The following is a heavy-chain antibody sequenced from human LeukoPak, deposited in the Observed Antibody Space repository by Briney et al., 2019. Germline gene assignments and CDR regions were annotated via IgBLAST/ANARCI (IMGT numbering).Heavy chain of an antibody. V-gene: IGHV3-7*03. CDR2: MRQDGGEI. D-gene: IGHD6-19*01. CDR3: AKGYGSGWYDNWFDS. Sequence: PGGSLRLSCAASGFTFSSYWMSWVRQAPGKGLEWVANMRQDGGEIYYVDSVKRRFIISRDNSKNTLYLQMDRLRAEDTALYYCAKGYGSGWYDNWFDSWGQGTLVTVSS. J-gene: IGHJ5*01. CDR1: GFTFSSYW.